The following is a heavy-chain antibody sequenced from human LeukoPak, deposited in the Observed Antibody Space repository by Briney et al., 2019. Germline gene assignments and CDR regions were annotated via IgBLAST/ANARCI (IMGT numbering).Heavy chain of an antibody. D-gene: IGHD3-10*01. J-gene: IGHJ5*02. CDR1: GYTFTSYA. CDR2: INTNTGNP. CDR3: ARVNYYYGSGSYPDPQLSWFDP. Sequence: GASVKVSCKASGYTFTSYAMNWVRQAPGQGLEWMGWINTNTGNPTYAQGFTGRFVFSLDTSVSTAYLQISSLKAEDTAVYYCARVNYYYGSGSYPDPQLSWFDPWGQGTLVTVSS. V-gene: IGHV7-4-1*02.